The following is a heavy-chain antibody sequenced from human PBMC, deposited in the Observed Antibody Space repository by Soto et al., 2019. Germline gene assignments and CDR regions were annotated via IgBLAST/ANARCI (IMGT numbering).Heavy chain of an antibody. CDR1: GGSISSYY. CDR2: IYYSGST. D-gene: IGHD3-16*01. V-gene: IGHV4-59*08. Sequence: SETLSLTCTVSGGSISSYYWSWIRQPPGKGLEWIGYIYYSGSTNYNPSLKSRVTISVDTSKNQFSLKLSSMTAADTAVYYCARIGFDAFDIWGQGTMVTVSS. J-gene: IGHJ3*02. CDR3: ARIGFDAFDI.